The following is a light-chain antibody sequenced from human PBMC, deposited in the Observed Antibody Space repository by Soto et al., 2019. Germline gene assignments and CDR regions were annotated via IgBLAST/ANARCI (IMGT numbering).Light chain of an antibody. CDR3: AACDSGLNGPV. V-gene: IGLV1-36*01. J-gene: IGLJ3*02. CDR2: YDD. CDR1: SSNIGTNA. Sequence: QSVLTQPPSVSDAPRQRVTISCSGSSSNIGTNAVKWYQQLPGKAPKLLIYYDDLLPSGVSDRFSGSKSGTSASLAISGLQSEDEAAYYCAACDSGLNGPVFGGGTKLTVL.